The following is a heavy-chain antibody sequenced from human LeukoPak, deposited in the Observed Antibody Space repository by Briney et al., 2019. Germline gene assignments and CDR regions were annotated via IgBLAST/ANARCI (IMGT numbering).Heavy chain of an antibody. CDR3: ARESFRGGSGWYYLKSWFDP. V-gene: IGHV3-53*01. CDR2: IYSGGRT. D-gene: IGHD6-19*01. CDR1: GFTFSSND. Sequence: GGSLRLSCAASGFTFSSNDMSWVRQAPGKGLEWVSVIYSGGRTFYADSVKGRFTISRDNAKNSLYLQMNSLRAEDTAVYYCARESFRGGSGWYYLKSWFDPWGQGTLVTVSS. J-gene: IGHJ5*02.